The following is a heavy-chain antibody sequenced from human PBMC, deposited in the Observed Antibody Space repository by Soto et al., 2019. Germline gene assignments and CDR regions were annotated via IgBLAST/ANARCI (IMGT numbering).Heavy chain of an antibody. D-gene: IGHD5-12*01. V-gene: IGHV3-9*01. J-gene: IGHJ4*02. Sequence: GGSLRLSCAASGFTFDDYAMHWVRQAPGKGLEWVSGISWNSGSIGYADSVKGRFTISRDNAKNSLYLQMNSLRAEDTALYYCAKDTDGYNVMYYFDCWGQGTLVTVSS. CDR1: GFTFDDYA. CDR2: ISWNSGSI. CDR3: AKDTDGYNVMYYFDC.